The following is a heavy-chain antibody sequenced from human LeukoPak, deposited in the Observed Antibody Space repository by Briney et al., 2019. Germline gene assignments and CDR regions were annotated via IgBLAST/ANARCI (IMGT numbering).Heavy chain of an antibody. V-gene: IGHV4-34*01. CDR2: INHSGST. J-gene: IGHJ4*02. CDR3: AREPTSGSYFDY. D-gene: IGHD1-26*01. Sequence: PSETLSLTCAVYGGSFSGYYWSWIRQPPGKGLEWIGEINHSGSTNYNPSLKSRVTISVDTSKNQFSLKLSSVTAADTAVYYCAREPTSGSYFDYWGQGTLVTVSS. CDR1: GGSFSGYY.